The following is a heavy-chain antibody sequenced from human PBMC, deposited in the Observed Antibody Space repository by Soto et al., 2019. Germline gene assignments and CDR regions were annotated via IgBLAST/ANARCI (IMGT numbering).Heavy chain of an antibody. Sequence: QVQLVQSGVEVKKPGASVKVSCKASGYTFISHGISWVRQAPGQGLEGMGWISGKNGNTNYAQKLQGRVTWTTDTSTSTAYMELRSLRSDDTAVYYCARVSSSIVVVPDYGMDVWGQGTTVTVSS. CDR3: ARVSSSIVVVPDYGMDV. D-gene: IGHD2-15*01. V-gene: IGHV1-18*04. CDR2: ISGKNGNT. J-gene: IGHJ6*02. CDR1: GYTFISHG.